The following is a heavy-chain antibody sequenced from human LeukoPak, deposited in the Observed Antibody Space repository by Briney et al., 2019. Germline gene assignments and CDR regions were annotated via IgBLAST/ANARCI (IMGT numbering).Heavy chain of an antibody. CDR1: GFTFSSYA. V-gene: IGHV3-30-3*02. CDR2: ISYDGSNK. Sequence: GGSLRLSCAASGFTFSSYAMHWVRQAPGKGLEWVAVISYDGSNKNCADSVKGRFTISRDNSKNTLYLQMNSLRAEDTAVYYCAKSIVVVVAVWYFDLWGRGALVTVSS. J-gene: IGHJ2*01. D-gene: IGHD2-15*01. CDR3: AKSIVVVVAVWYFDL.